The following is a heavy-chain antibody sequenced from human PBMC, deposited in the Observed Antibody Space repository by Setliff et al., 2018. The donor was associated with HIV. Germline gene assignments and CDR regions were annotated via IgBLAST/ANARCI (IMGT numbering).Heavy chain of an antibody. J-gene: IGHJ4*02. CDR3: ARGGNSAY. Sequence: SETLSLTCGVSGGSINTPTYYWGWIRQPPGKGLEWIGSIHYSGTTYYNPSLKSRVTISIDTSKSHFSLKLSSVTAADTAVYYCARGGNSAYWGQGTLVTVSS. CDR2: IHYSGTT. V-gene: IGHV4-39*02. D-gene: IGHD2-21*02. CDR1: GGSINTPTYY.